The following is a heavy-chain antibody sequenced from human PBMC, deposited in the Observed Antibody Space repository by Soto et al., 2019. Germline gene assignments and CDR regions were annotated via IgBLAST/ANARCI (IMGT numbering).Heavy chain of an antibody. CDR1: GYTFTDYY. CDR3: ARDPRGTASRFDY. J-gene: IGHJ4*02. D-gene: IGHD3-16*01. V-gene: IGHV1-46*01. CDR2: INPTDGST. Sequence: QVQLVQSGAEVKKPGASVKVSCTASGYTFTDYYIHWVRQAPGQGLEWMGIINPTDGSTSYPQKFQDRVTMNRDTSTSSVYMELSSLTSEDTAIYYCARDPRGTASRFDYWGQGTLVTVSS.